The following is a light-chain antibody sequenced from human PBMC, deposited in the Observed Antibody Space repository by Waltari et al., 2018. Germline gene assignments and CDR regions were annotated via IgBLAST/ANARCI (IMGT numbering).Light chain of an antibody. CDR3: QHYVRLPAT. CDR2: YAS. CDR1: QGVGRS. J-gene: IGKJ1*01. Sequence: EIVLTQSPGTLSLSPGVRATLACRASQGVGRSLAWYQQKPGQAPRLLIYYASRRATGNPDRFSGSGSGTDFSLTISRLEPEDFAVYYVQHYVRLPATSGQGTKVEI. V-gene: IGKV3-20*01.